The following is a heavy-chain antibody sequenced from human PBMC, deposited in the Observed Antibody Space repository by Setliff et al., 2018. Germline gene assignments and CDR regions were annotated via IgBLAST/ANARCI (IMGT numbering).Heavy chain of an antibody. D-gene: IGHD3-10*02. CDR1: GDSSSGHH. CDR2: ISRSGNT. CDR3: ARDGVEDGRGATRIFDL. V-gene: IGHV4-59*11. Sequence: SETLSLTCTVSGDSSSGHHWSWIRQPPGKGLEWIGYISRSGNTKYNPSLKSRVAISIDTSKKQFSLEVSSVTAADTAVYYCARDGVEDGRGATRIFDLWGRGTLVTVSS. J-gene: IGHJ2*01.